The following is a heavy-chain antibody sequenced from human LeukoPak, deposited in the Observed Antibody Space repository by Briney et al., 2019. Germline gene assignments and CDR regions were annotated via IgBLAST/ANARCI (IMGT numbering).Heavy chain of an antibody. V-gene: IGHV1-69*04. CDR1: GGTLSSYA. Sequence: SVKVSCKSSGGTLSSYAINWVRQAPGQGLEWIGRIIPIFGIVNYAQNFQGRVTITADKSTNTAYMELSSLRSEDTAFYYCARADSSGYSLDENFDYWGQGTLVTVSS. D-gene: IGHD3-22*01. CDR3: ARADSSGYSLDENFDY. CDR2: IIPIFGIV. J-gene: IGHJ4*02.